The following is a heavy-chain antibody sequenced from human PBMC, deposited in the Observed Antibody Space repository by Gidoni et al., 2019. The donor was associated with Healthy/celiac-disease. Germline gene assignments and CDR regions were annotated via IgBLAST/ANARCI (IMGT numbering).Heavy chain of an antibody. CDR1: GGSISSGGYY. CDR2: IYYSGST. D-gene: IGHD5-12*01. J-gene: IGHJ6*02. V-gene: IGHV4-31*03. CDR3: ARVATEWVYYYYGMDV. Sequence: QVQLQESGPGLVKPSQTLSLTCTVSGGSISSGGYYWSWIRQHPGKGLEWIGYIYYSGSTYYNPSLKSRVTISVDTSKNQFSLKLSSVTAADTAVYYCARVATEWVYYYYGMDVWGQGTTVTVSS.